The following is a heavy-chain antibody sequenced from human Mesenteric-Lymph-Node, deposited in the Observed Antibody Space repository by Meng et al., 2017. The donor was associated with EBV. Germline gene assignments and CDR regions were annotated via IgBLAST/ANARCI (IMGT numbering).Heavy chain of an antibody. Sequence: QPQLQESGPGLVKPSETLSLTCSVSGGSLSSSSYYWASIRQPPGKGLEWIGTIYYSGNTFYNPSLESRITISVDTSTNQFSLNLRSVSAPDTAVYYCARLYDNYVDYWGRGSLVTVSS. D-gene: IGHD3-9*01. CDR2: IYYSGNT. J-gene: IGHJ4*02. CDR3: ARLYDNYVDY. CDR1: GGSLSSSSYY. V-gene: IGHV4-39*01.